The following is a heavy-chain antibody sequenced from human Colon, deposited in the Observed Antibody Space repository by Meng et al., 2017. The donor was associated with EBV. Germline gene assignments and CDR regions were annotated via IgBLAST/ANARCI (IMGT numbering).Heavy chain of an antibody. J-gene: IGHJ4*02. CDR1: GVSISSNIR. D-gene: IGHD1-26*01. CDR3: ARGKQDAWELLAY. CDR2: IDDSGST. V-gene: IGHV4-4*03. Sequence: LRGWGPGLVKPPGTRSLTCGVSGVSISSNIRWTWVRQPPGKGLEWIGDIDDSGSTNYNPSLNSRISISLDKSKNHFSLKVNSVTAADTAVYYCARGKQDAWELLAYWGQGALVTVSS.